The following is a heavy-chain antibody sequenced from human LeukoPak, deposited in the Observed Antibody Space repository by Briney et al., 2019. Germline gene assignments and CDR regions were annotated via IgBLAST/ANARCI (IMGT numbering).Heavy chain of an antibody. CDR3: TTARGYSGSYRDY. CDR2: IKSKTDGGTT. D-gene: IGHD1-26*01. Sequence: GGSLRLSCAASGFTFSNAWMNWVRQAPGKGLEWVGRIKSKTDGGTTDYAAPVKGRFSISRDDSKNTLYLQMNSLKTEDTAVYYCTTARGYSGSYRDYWGQETLVTVSS. V-gene: IGHV3-15*07. J-gene: IGHJ4*02. CDR1: GFTFSNAW.